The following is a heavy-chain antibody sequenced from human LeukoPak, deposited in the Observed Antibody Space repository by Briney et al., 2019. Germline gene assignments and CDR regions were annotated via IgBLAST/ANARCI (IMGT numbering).Heavy chain of an antibody. V-gene: IGHV3-23*01. CDR1: GFTFSSYA. CDR2: ISGIGGST. Sequence: GGSLRLSCAASGFTFSSYAMSWVRQAPGKGLEWFSAISGIGGSTYYADSVKGRFTISRDNSKNTLYLQMNSPRAADTAVYYCASRNLNYYDSSGYYDAFDIWGQGTMVTVSS. CDR3: ASRNLNYYDSSGYYDAFDI. J-gene: IGHJ3*02. D-gene: IGHD3-22*01.